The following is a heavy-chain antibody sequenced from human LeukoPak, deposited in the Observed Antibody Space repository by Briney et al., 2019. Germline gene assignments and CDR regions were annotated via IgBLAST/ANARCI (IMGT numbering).Heavy chain of an antibody. J-gene: IGHJ4*02. CDR3: AKAPLSNYDYVSDGIYYFDY. Sequence: GGSLRFSCAASGFTFSSYAMSWVRQAPGKGLEWVSAISGSGGSTYYADSVKGRFTISRDNSKNTLYLQMNSLRAEDTAVYYCAKAPLSNYDYVSDGIYYFDYWGQGTLVTVSS. D-gene: IGHD3-16*01. CDR2: ISGSGGST. V-gene: IGHV3-23*01. CDR1: GFTFSSYA.